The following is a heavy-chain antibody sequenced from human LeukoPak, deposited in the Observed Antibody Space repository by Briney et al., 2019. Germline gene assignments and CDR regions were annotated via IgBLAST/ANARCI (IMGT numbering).Heavy chain of an antibody. CDR3: ARVGATHPADY. CDR2: INPSGGST. J-gene: IGHJ4*02. D-gene: IGHD1-26*01. CDR1: GYTFTSYY. Sequence: ASVKVSCKASGYTFTSYYMHWVRQAPRQGLEWMGMINPSGGSTSYAQKFQGRVTMTRDTSTSTVYMELSSLRSEDTAVYYCARVGATHPADYWGQGTLVTVSS. V-gene: IGHV1-46*01.